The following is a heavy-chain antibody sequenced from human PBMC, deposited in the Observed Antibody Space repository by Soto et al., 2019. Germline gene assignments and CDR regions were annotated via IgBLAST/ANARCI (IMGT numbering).Heavy chain of an antibody. CDR2: ISGSGGST. V-gene: IGHV3-23*01. CDR3: AKASTPCSGGSCYLTDFDY. CDR1: GFTFSSYA. Sequence: GGSLRLSCAASGFTFSSYAMSWVRQAPGKGLEWVSAISGSGGSTYYADSVKGRFTISRDNSKNTLYLQMNSLRAEDTAVYYCAKASTPCSGGSCYLTDFDYWGQGTLVTVSS. D-gene: IGHD2-15*01. J-gene: IGHJ4*02.